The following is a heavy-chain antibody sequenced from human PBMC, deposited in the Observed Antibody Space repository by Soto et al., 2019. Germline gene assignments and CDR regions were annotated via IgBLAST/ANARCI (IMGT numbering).Heavy chain of an antibody. J-gene: IGHJ6*03. CDR2: TYYRSKWYN. Sequence: SQTLSLTCAISGDSVSSNSAAWNWIRQSPSRGLEWLGRTYYRSKWYNDYAVSVKSRITINPDTSKNQFSLQLSSVTAADTAVYYCARVDTNYYYYYMDVWGKGTTVTVSS. V-gene: IGHV6-1*01. CDR1: GDSVSSNSAA. D-gene: IGHD5-18*01. CDR3: ARVDTNYYYYYMDV.